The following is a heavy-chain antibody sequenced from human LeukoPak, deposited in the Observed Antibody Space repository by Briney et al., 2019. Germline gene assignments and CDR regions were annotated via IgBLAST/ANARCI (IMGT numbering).Heavy chain of an antibody. V-gene: IGHV3-53*01. D-gene: IGHD1-14*01. CDR1: GFAFNKYA. CDR2: LSSGGTT. Sequence: PGGSLRLSCAASGFAFNKYAMSWVRQAPEKGLECVSVLSSGGTTYYADSVKGRFTISRDNSKNTLYLQMNNLRAEDTAVYYCARDPVPEFWGQGTMVTVSS. CDR3: ARDPVPEF. J-gene: IGHJ3*01.